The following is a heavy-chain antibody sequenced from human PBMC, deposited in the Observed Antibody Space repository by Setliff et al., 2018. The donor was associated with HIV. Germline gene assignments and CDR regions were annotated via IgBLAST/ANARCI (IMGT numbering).Heavy chain of an antibody. V-gene: IGHV3-21*01. CDR2: ITPSSTET. Sequence: GGSLRLSCAASGFTFSSHVMTWVRQAPGKGLEWVSVITPSSTETYYVDSVKGRFTISRDNAKNSLYLQMSSLRAEDTAVYYCARGQTTAEYWGQGTLVTVSS. J-gene: IGHJ4*02. D-gene: IGHD4-17*01. CDR3: ARGQTTAEY. CDR1: GFTFSSHV.